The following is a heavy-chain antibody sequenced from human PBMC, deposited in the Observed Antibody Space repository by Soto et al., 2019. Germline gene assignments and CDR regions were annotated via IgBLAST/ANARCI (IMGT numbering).Heavy chain of an antibody. V-gene: IGHV4-31*03. CDR1: GGSISSGGYY. J-gene: IGHJ5*02. D-gene: IGHD2-2*01. CDR2: IYYSGST. CDR3: ARDRSEQAPSLNWFDP. Sequence: SETLSLTCTVSGGSISSGGYYWSWIRQHPGKGLEWIGYIYYSGSTYYNPSLKSRVTISVDTSKNQFSLKLSSVTAADTAVYYCARDRSEQAPSLNWFDPWGQGTLVTVSS.